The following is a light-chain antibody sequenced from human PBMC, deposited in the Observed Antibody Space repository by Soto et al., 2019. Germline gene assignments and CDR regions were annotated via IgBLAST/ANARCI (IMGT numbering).Light chain of an antibody. CDR3: QQYGSSGT. Sequence: EIVLTQSPATLSLSPGERATLSCRASQSVSSYLALYQQKPGQAPRLLIYGASNRGTGIPDRFSGSGSGTDFTLTISRLEPEDFAVYYCQQYGSSGTFGQGTKVDI. V-gene: IGKV3-20*01. CDR1: QSVSSY. J-gene: IGKJ1*01. CDR2: GAS.